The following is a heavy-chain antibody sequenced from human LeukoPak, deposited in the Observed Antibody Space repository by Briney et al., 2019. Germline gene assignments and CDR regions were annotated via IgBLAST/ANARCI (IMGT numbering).Heavy chain of an antibody. Sequence: PSETLSLTCTVSGGSISSYYWSWIRQPPGKGLEWIGYIYYSGNTNYNPSLKSRVTISVDTSKNQFSLKLSSVTAADTAVYYCARGGDANWFDPWGQGTLVTVSS. CDR2: IYYSGNT. CDR1: GGSISSYY. V-gene: IGHV4-59*01. CDR3: ARGGDANWFDP. J-gene: IGHJ5*02.